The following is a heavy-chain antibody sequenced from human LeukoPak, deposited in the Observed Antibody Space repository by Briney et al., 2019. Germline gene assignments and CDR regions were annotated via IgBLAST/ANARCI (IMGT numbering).Heavy chain of an antibody. D-gene: IGHD3-22*01. CDR1: GFTFSSYA. J-gene: IGHJ4*02. CDR2: ISYDGSNK. CDR3: AREFYYDSSGTFDY. Sequence: GGSLRLSCAASGFTFSSYAMHWVRQAPGKGLEWGAVISYDGSNKYYADSVKGRFTISRDNSKNTLYLQMNSLRAEDTAVYYCAREFYYDSSGTFDYWGQGTLVTVSS. V-gene: IGHV3-30-3*01.